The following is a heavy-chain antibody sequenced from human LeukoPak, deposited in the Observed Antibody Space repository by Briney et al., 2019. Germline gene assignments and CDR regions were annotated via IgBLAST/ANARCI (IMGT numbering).Heavy chain of an antibody. CDR2: IYYSGST. D-gene: IGHD4-17*01. J-gene: IGHJ5*02. V-gene: IGHV4-59*12. CDR1: GGSISSYY. Sequence: SETLSLTCTVSGGSISSYYWTWIRQPPGKGLEWIGYIYYSGSTNYNPSLKSRVTISVDTSKNQFSLKLSSVTAADTAVYYCARGVGTTKEYNWFDPWGQGTLVTVSS. CDR3: ARGVGTTKEYNWFDP.